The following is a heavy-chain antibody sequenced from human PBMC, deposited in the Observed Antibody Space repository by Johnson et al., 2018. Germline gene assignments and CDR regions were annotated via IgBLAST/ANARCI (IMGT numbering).Heavy chain of an antibody. Sequence: VQLVQSGGGLVQPGGSLRLSCAASGFTVSSNYMSWVRQAPGKGLEWVSVIYSGGSTYYEDSVKGRFPISRDNSKNTLYLQMNSLRAEDTAVYYCARDLVVAATSYDALYIWGQGTMVTVSS. D-gene: IGHD2-15*01. V-gene: IGHV3-66*02. CDR2: IYSGGST. J-gene: IGHJ3*02. CDR1: GFTVSSNY. CDR3: ARDLVVAATSYDALYI.